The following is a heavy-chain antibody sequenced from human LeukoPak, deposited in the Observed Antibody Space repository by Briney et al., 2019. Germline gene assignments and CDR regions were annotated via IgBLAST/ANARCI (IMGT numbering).Heavy chain of an antibody. CDR2: IKQDGSEE. Sequence: GGSLRLSCAASGFTFSRYWMSWVRQAPGKGLEWVANIKQDGSEEYYVDSVKGRFTISRDNAKNTLYLQVNSLRAEDTAVYYCAKGNGYSYGRYYFGYWGQGTLVTVSS. CDR3: AKGNGYSYGRYYFGY. V-gene: IGHV3-7*03. J-gene: IGHJ4*02. CDR1: GFTFSRYW. D-gene: IGHD5-18*01.